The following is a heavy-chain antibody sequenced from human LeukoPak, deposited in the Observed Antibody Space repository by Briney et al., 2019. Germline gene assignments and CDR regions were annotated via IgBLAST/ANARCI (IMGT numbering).Heavy chain of an antibody. J-gene: IGHJ4*02. Sequence: ASVKGSCKVSGYTLTELAMHWVQQAPGKGLEWMGGFDPEDGETIYAQKFQGRVTMTEDTSTDTAYMELSSLRSEDTAVYYCATPTYGSGSYLDYWGQGTLVTVSS. D-gene: IGHD3-10*01. CDR1: GYTLTELA. CDR2: FDPEDGET. CDR3: ATPTYGSGSYLDY. V-gene: IGHV1-24*01.